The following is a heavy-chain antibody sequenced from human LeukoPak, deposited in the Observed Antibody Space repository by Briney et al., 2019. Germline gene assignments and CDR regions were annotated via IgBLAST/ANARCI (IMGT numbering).Heavy chain of an antibody. Sequence: SETLSLTCAVYGGSFSGYYWSWIRQPPGKGLEWIGEINHSGSTNYNPSLKSRVTISVDTSKNQFSLKLSSVTAADTAVYYCARDWVPATAIHLNWFDSWGQGTLVTVSS. CDR1: GGSFSGYY. V-gene: IGHV4-34*01. D-gene: IGHD2-21*02. CDR2: INHSGST. J-gene: IGHJ5*01. CDR3: ARDWVPATAIHLNWFDS.